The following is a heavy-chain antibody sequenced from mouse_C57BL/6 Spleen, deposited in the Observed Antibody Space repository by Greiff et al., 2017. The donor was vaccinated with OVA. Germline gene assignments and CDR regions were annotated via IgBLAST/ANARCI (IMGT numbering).Heavy chain of an antibody. CDR3: ARSSYGNYWYFDV. CDR1: GYTFTSYW. Sequence: QLQQSGAELAKPGASVKLSCKASGYTFTSYWMHWVKQRPGQGLEWIGYINPSSGYTKYNQKFKDKATLTADKSSSTAYMQLSSLTYEDSAVYYCARSSYGNYWYFDVWGTGTTVTVSS. V-gene: IGHV1-7*01. J-gene: IGHJ1*03. D-gene: IGHD2-10*01. CDR2: INPSSGYT.